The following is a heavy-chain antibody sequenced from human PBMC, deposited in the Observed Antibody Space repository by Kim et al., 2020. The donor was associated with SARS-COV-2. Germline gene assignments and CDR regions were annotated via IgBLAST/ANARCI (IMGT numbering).Heavy chain of an antibody. D-gene: IGHD7-27*01. CDR3: ARGRVTGDFDY. CDR2: INHSGST. V-gene: IGHV4-34*01. Sequence: SETLSLTCTVYGGSFSGYYWSWIRQPPGKGLEWIGEINHSGSTNYNPSLKSRVTISVDTSKNQFSLKLSSVTAADTAVYYCARGRVTGDFDYWGQGTLVTVSS. J-gene: IGHJ4*02. CDR1: GGSFSGYY.